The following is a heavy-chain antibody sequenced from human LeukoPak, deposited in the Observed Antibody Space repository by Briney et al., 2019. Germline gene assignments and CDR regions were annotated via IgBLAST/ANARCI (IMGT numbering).Heavy chain of an antibody. CDR3: AKHPYNDFWSGYYKGFDY. V-gene: IGHV3-23*01. CDR2: FSGAGDYT. J-gene: IGHJ4*02. D-gene: IGHD3-3*01. CDR1: GLTFSSYA. Sequence: GGSLRLSCAASGLTFSSYAMSWVRQAPGKGLEWVSSFSGAGDYTHSADSVKGRFIISRDNSKNTLYLQMNSLRVEDTAVYYCAKHPYNDFWSGYYKGFDYWGQGTLVTVSS.